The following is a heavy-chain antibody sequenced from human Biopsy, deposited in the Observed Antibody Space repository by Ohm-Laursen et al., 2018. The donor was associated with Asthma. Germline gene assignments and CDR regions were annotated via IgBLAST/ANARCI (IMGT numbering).Heavy chain of an antibody. V-gene: IGHV1-69*13. CDR2: INSVFGTT. Sequence: SVKVSCNSLGGTFNTYVIGWVRQAPGQGLEWMGGINSVFGTTTYPQKFQDRVTITADDSTSTVYMELSSLRSEDTAVYYCARKAGSCISRTCYSLDYWGQGTLVTVSS. CDR1: GGTFNTYV. J-gene: IGHJ4*02. D-gene: IGHD2-2*01. CDR3: ARKAGSCISRTCYSLDY.